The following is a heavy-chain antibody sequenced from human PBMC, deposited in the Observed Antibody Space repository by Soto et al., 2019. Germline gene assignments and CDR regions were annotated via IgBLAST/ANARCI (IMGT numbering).Heavy chain of an antibody. V-gene: IGHV3-30*03. CDR2: ISPDGGNK. D-gene: IGHD3-16*01. Sequence: PGGSLRLSCVGSGFTFSKYGMQWVRQAPGRGLEWVAVISPDGGNKYYGGSVKGRFAVSRDNSKGSLSLQMNSLRAGDTAVYYCAREKRGGMDVWGRGTTVTVSS. CDR1: GFTFSKYG. J-gene: IGHJ6*02. CDR3: AREKRGGMDV.